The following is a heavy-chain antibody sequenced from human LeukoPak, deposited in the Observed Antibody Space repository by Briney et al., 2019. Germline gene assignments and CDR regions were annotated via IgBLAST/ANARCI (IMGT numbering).Heavy chain of an antibody. CDR2: IKIKTDGGTT. V-gene: IGHV3-15*01. CDR1: GFTFSNAW. Sequence: GGTLRLSCAASGFTFSNAWMAWVRQAPGKGLEWLGRIKIKTDGGTTEYAAPVKGRFTISRDDSKNMLYLQMNSLKTEDTAVYYCTTEWALAGNFYWGQGTLVTVSS. CDR3: TTEWALAGNFY. D-gene: IGHD6-19*01. J-gene: IGHJ4*02.